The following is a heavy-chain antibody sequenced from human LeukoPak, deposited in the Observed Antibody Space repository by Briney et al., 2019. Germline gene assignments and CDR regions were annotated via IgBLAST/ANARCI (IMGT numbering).Heavy chain of an antibody. CDR2: ISYSSSHI. V-gene: IGHV3-21*01. J-gene: IGHJ6*04. D-gene: IGHD3-10*02. CDR1: GFTFSTYS. Sequence: GGSLRLSCAASGFTFSTYSMNWVRQAPGKGMEWVSSISYSSSHIYYADSVKGRFTTSRDNAKNSLYLQMNSLRAEDTAVYYCAELGITMIGGVWGKGTTVTISS. CDR3: AELGITMIGGV.